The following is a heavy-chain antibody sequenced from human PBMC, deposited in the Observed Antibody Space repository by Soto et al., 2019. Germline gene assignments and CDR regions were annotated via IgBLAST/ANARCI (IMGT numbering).Heavy chain of an antibody. CDR1: GFTFSSYD. V-gene: IGHV3-13*01. CDR2: IGTAGDT. D-gene: IGHD4-17*01. CDR3: ARARSSTVTLDY. Sequence: GGSLRLSCAASGFTFSSYDMHWVRQATGKGLEWVSAIGTAGDTYYPGSVKGRFTISRENAKNSLYLQMNSLRARDTAVYYCARARSSTVTLDYWGQGTLVTVSS. J-gene: IGHJ4*02.